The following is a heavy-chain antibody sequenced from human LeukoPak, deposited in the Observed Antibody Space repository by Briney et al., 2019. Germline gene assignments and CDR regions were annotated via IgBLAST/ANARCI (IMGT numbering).Heavy chain of an antibody. CDR1: GFTFSSHW. D-gene: IGHD6-19*01. CDR3: TRGPSGWFASDF. CDR2: IKQDGSEK. V-gene: IGHV3-7*02. J-gene: IGHJ4*02. Sequence: PGGSLRLSCAASGFTFSSHWMNWVRQVPGKGLEWVANIKQDGSEKYYVDSVKGRFTISRDNAKNTLYLQMNSLRAEDTAVYYCTRGPSGWFASDFWGQGTLVTVSS.